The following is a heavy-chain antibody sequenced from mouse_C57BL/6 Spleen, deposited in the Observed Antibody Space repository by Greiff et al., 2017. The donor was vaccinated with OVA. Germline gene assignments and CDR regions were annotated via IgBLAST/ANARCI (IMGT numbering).Heavy chain of an antibody. J-gene: IGHJ3*01. CDR1: GYTFTSYW. CDR3: ARGGDSSGEAWFAY. D-gene: IGHD3-2*02. V-gene: IGHV1-52*01. CDR2: IDPSDSET. Sequence: QVQLQQPGAELVRPGSSVKLSCKASGYTFTSYWMHWVKQRPIQGLEWIGNIDPSDSETHYNQKFKDKATLTVDKSSSTAYMQLSSLTSEESAVDYGARGGDSSGEAWFAYWGQGTLVTVSA.